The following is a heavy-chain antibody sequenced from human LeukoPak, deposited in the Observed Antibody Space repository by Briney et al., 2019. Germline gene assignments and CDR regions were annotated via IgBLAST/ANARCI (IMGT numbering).Heavy chain of an antibody. Sequence: PGGSLRLSCTASGFTFSNYWIHWVRQPPGKGLVWVSRINNEGGGTIYADSVRGRFTVSRDNAKNTLYLQMNGLGAEDTAVYYCAELGITMIGGVWGKGTTVTISS. CDR2: INNEGGGT. D-gene: IGHD3-10*02. V-gene: IGHV3-74*01. J-gene: IGHJ6*04. CDR1: GFTFSNYW. CDR3: AELGITMIGGV.